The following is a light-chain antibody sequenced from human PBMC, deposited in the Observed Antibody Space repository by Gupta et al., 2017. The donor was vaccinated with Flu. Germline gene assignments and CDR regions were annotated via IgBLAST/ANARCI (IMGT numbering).Light chain of an antibody. Sequence: VVMPPSPLSPPVTLGQQASISCRSSQSHVYSDGNTYLNWFQQRPGQSPRRLIYKVSNRDSGVPDRFTGSGSGTDITLKISMCEAFDVVFYYCMFRMTFGQGTKVEIK. J-gene: IGKJ1*01. CDR1: QSHVYSDGNTY. CDR3: MFRMT. V-gene: IGKV2-30*01. CDR2: KVS.